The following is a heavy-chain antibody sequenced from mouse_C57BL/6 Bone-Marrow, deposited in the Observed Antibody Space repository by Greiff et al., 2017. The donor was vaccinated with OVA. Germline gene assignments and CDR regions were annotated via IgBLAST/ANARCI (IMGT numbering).Heavy chain of an antibody. CDR3: ARDGATEYFDV. CDR2: ISDGGSYT. Sequence: EVQGVESGGGLVKPGGSLKLSCAASGFTFSSYAMSWVRQTPEKRLEWVATISDGGSYTYYPDNVKGRFTISRDNAKNNLYLQMSHLKSEDTAMYYCARDGATEYFDVWGTGTTVTVSS. J-gene: IGHJ1*03. CDR1: GFTFSSYA. V-gene: IGHV5-4*01. D-gene: IGHD3-1*01.